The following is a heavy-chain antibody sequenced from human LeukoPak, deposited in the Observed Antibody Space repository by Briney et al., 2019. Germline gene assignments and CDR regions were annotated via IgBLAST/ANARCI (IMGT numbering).Heavy chain of an antibody. CDR2: ISGPGSSS. V-gene: IGHV3-23*01. Sequence: GGSLRLSCEASGFSFSGNAMSWVRQAPGKGLEWVSAISGPGSSSYYSDSVKGRFTISRDTSKNTLYLQMSSLTAEDTAVYYCATRSTIFGVVTFRDDAFDIWGQGTMVTVSS. D-gene: IGHD3-3*01. CDR3: ATRSTIFGVVTFRDDAFDI. CDR1: GFSFSGNA. J-gene: IGHJ3*02.